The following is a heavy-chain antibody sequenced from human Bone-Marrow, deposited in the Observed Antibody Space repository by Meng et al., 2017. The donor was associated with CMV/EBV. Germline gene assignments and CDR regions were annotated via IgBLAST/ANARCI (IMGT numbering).Heavy chain of an antibody. Sequence: GGSLRLSCAASGFTFRTYWMSWVRQAPGKGLEWVSYISSSSSTIYYADSVKGRFTISRDNAKNSLYLQMNSLRAEDTAVYYCARDEAVAGLLFDYWGQGTLVTVSS. V-gene: IGHV3-48*04. D-gene: IGHD6-19*01. CDR3: ARDEAVAGLLFDY. CDR2: ISSSSSTI. J-gene: IGHJ4*02. CDR1: GFTFRTYW.